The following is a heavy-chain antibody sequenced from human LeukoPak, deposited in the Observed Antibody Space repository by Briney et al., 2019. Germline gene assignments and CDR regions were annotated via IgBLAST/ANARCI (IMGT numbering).Heavy chain of an antibody. CDR3: ARKARYSDAFDI. CDR1: GYTFTSYG. CDR2: ISAYNGNT. D-gene: IGHD3-9*01. Sequence: ASVKVSCKASGYTFTSYGISWVRQAPGQGLEWMGWISAYNGNTNYAQKLQGRVTMTTDTSTSTAYTELRSLRSDDTAVYYCARKARYSDAFDIWGQGTMVTVSS. J-gene: IGHJ3*02. V-gene: IGHV1-18*01.